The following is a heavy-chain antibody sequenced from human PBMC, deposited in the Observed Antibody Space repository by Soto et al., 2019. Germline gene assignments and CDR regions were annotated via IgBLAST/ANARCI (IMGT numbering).Heavy chain of an antibody. CDR2: ISGSGGST. CDR3: AKAMRSGSYNYYYGMDV. V-gene: IGHV3-23*01. Sequence: GSLRVSCAASGFSFSSYAMCWVRQAPGKGLEWVSAISGSGGSTYYADSVKGRLTISRDNSKNTLYLQMNSLRAEDTAVYYCAKAMRSGSYNYYYGMDVWGQGTTVTV. D-gene: IGHD1-26*01. CDR1: GFSFSSYA. J-gene: IGHJ6*01.